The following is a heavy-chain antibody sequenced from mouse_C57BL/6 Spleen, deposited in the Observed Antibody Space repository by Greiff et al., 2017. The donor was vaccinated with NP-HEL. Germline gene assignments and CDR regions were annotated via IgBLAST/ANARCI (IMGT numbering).Heavy chain of an antibody. CDR2: IHPNSGST. Sequence: QVQLQQSGAELVKPGASVKLSCKASGYTFTSYWMHWVKQRPGQGLEWIGMIHPNSGSTNYNEKFKSKATLTVDKSSSTAYMQLSSLTSEDSAVYYCAIGDYDEYYFDYWGQGTTLTVSS. CDR3: AIGDYDEYYFDY. CDR1: GYTFTSYW. D-gene: IGHD2-4*01. V-gene: IGHV1-64*01. J-gene: IGHJ2*01.